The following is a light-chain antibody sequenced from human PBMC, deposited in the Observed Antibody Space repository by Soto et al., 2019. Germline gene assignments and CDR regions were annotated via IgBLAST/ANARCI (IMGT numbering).Light chain of an antibody. V-gene: IGLV8-61*01. CDR2: NTN. CDR1: SASVSTSYY. Sequence: QTVVTQESSFSVSPGGTVTLTCGLRSASVSTSYYPSWYQQTPGQAPRTLIYNTNTRSSGVPDRFSGSTLGDKAAHTITGAQADDESDYYCVLYMGSGIAVFGGGTKLTVL. J-gene: IGLJ3*02. CDR3: VLYMGSGIAV.